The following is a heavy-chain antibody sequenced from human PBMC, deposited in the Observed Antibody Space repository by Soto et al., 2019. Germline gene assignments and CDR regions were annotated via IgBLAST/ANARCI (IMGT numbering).Heavy chain of an antibody. V-gene: IGHV3-23*01. J-gene: IGHJ4*02. CDR1: GFTFNDFG. Sequence: EVHLLESGGDLVQSGGSLRLSCEASGFTFNDFGMSWVRQIPGKGLEWVSTLNHDGRNTHYAASVEGRFTISRDNSKNTLYLQMGSLRAEDTAIYYCAKDAGNEESLFDYWGRGTLVTVSS. CDR3: AKDAGNEESLFDY. CDR2: LNHDGRNT.